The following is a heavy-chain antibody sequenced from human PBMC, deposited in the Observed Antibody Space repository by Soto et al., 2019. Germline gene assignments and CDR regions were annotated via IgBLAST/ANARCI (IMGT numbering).Heavy chain of an antibody. D-gene: IGHD2-15*01. CDR2: IFYSGST. V-gene: IGHV4-30-4*01. CDR1: GGSISSGDYY. CDR3: ARGIALGGGGYYFDN. J-gene: IGHJ4*02. Sequence: QVQLQESGPGLVKPSQTLSLICSVSGGSISSGDYYWTWIRQSQGTGLEWIGYIFYSGSTFYSPSLKSRVTISRDTSKNHFSLILNSVTAADTAVYYCARGIALGGGGYYFDNWGQGTLVTVSS.